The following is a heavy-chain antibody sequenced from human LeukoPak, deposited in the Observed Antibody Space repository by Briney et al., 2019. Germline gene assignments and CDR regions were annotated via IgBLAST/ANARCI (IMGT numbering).Heavy chain of an antibody. CDR2: INTNTGNP. CDR1: GYTFTSYA. J-gene: IGHJ4*02. Sequence: AASVKVSCKASGYTFTSYAMNWVRQAPGQGLEWMGWINTNTGNPTYAQGFTGRFVSSLDTSVSTAYLQISSLKAEDTAVYYCARRGARGVRRLDYWGQGTLVTVSS. CDR3: ARRGARGVRRLDY. D-gene: IGHD3-10*01. V-gene: IGHV7-4-1*02.